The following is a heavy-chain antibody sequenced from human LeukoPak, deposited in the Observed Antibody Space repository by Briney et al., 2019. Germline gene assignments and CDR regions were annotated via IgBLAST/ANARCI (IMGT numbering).Heavy chain of an antibody. CDR3: ARDGPTPDYYYYMDV. J-gene: IGHJ6*03. Sequence: ASVKVSCKASGYTFTSYYMHWVRQAPGQGLEWMGIINPSGGSTSYAQKFQGRVTMTRDTSTSTVYMELSSLRSGDTAVYYCARDGPTPDYYYYMDVWGKGTTVTVSS. V-gene: IGHV1-46*01. D-gene: IGHD2-15*01. CDR1: GYTFTSYY. CDR2: INPSGGST.